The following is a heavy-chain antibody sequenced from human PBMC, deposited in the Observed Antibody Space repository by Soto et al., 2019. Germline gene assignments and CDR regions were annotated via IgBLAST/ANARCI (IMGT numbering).Heavy chain of an antibody. J-gene: IGHJ4*02. V-gene: IGHV3-11*01. D-gene: IGHD3-10*01. CDR2: ISGSGTTI. CDR3: ASDPYYYASDY. CDR1: GFTFSDHY. Sequence: SLRLSCAASGFTFSDHYMTWIRQAPGKGLEWVSYISGSGTTIYYTGSVKGRFTVSRDNAKNSVYLQMNSLRAEDTAVYYCASDPYYYASDYWGQGTLVTVSS.